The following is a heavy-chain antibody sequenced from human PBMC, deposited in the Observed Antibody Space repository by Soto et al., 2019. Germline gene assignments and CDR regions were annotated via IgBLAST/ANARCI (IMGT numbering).Heavy chain of an antibody. Sequence: GASVKVSCTASGYTFTTYGISWVRQAPEQGLEWMGWISAYNGNTNYALKFQGRVTMTTDTSTSTAYMELRSLRSDDTAVYYCARSGDPVDYFYYYGMDVWGQGTTVTVSS. CDR2: ISAYNGNT. CDR1: GYTFTTYG. D-gene: IGHD4-17*01. V-gene: IGHV1-18*01. J-gene: IGHJ6*02. CDR3: ARSGDPVDYFYYYGMDV.